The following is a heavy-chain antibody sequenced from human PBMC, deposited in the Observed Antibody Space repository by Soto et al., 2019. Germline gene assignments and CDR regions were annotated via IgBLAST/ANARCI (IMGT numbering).Heavy chain of an antibody. D-gene: IGHD4-17*01. V-gene: IGHV3-11*01. CDR3: ARDSNGNYLGVDN. CDR2: ISSSGDSI. CDR1: GFTFSDYY. J-gene: IGHJ4*02. Sequence: QVQLVESGGGLVKAGESLRLSCAASGFTFSDYYMSWIRQAPGKGLEWDSYISSSGDSIYYADSVKGRFTVSRDNARNSLFLQMNSLGAEDTAVYYCARDSNGNYLGVDNWGQGTPVTVSS.